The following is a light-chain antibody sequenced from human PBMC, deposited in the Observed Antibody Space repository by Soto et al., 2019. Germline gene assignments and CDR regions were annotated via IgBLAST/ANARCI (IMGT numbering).Light chain of an antibody. CDR2: EVT. CDR1: SSDVGGYNF. CDR3: TSYAGSNIPVL. Sequence: QSALTQPPSASGSPGQSVTISCTGTSSDVGGYNFVSWYQQHPGKAPKLMIHEVTKRPSGVPDRFSGSKSGNTASLTVSGLQGEDEADYYCTSYAGSNIPVLFGGGTKLTVL. J-gene: IGLJ2*01. V-gene: IGLV2-8*01.